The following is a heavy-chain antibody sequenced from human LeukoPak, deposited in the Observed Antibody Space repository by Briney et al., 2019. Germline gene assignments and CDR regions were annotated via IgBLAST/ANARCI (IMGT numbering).Heavy chain of an antibody. V-gene: IGHV3-7*01. CDR2: MYQDGSEK. Sequence: GGSLRLSCVGSGFIFSHYWVTWVRQAPGKGLEWVANMYQDGSEKYYVDSVKGRFTISRDNPKNLLFLQINSLRVEDTAVYYCARETPRRGETRDGYRWGQGTVVTVSS. CDR3: ARETPRRGETRDGYR. D-gene: IGHD5-24*01. J-gene: IGHJ4*02. CDR1: GFIFSHYW.